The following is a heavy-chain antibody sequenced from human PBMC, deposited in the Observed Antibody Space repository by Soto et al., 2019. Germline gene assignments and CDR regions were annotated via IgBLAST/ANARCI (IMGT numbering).Heavy chain of an antibody. CDR1: GGSISPFY. J-gene: IGHJ6*02. CDR2: LYYSGNT. V-gene: IGHV4-59*01. CDR3: ARGEDAFFYYGLDV. Sequence: SETLSLTCTVSGGSISPFYWSWVRQPPGKGLEWIGYLYYSGNTNYNPSLKSRVTMSVDTSKSQFSLKLTSVTAADTAVYYCARGEDAFFYYGLDVWGQGITVTVSS.